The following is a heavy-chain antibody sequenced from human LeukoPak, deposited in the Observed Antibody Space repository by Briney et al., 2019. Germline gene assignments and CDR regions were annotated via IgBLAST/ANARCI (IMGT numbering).Heavy chain of an antibody. CDR1: GFTFSSYA. CDR2: ISGSGGST. CDR3: AKDLWREVVAAFDY. J-gene: IGHJ4*02. Sequence: PWGSLRLSCAASGFTFSSYAMSWVRQAPGKGLEWVSAISGSGGSTYYADSVKGRFTISRDNSKNTLYLQMNSLRAEDTAVYYCAKDLWREVVAAFDYWGQGTLVTVSS. V-gene: IGHV3-23*01. D-gene: IGHD2-15*01.